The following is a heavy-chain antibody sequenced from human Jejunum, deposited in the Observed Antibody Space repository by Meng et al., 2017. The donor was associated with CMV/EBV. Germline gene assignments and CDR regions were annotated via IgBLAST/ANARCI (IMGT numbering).Heavy chain of an antibody. CDR3: ARNARGSGY. CDR1: GLTVESNY. Sequence: SCVASGLTVESNYMSWVRQAPGKGLEWISVIYSAGNAHYADSEKGRFTISRDDAKNSLFLQMNSLRAEDTAMYYCARNARGSGYWGQGTLVTVSS. V-gene: IGHV3-66*01. CDR2: IYSAGNA. J-gene: IGHJ4*02. D-gene: IGHD3-10*01.